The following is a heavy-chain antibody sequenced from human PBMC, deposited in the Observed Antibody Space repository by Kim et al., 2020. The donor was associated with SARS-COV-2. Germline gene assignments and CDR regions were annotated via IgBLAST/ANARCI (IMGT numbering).Heavy chain of an antibody. D-gene: IGHD5-18*01. J-gene: IGHJ4*02. CDR1: GGTFSSYA. CDR2: IIPIFGTA. Sequence: SVKVSCKASGGTFSSYAISWVRQAPGQGLEWMGGIIPIFGTANYAQKFQGRVTITADESTSTAYMELSSLRSEDTAVYYCARSDTAMDEAFDYWGQGTLVTVSS. V-gene: IGHV1-69*13. CDR3: ARSDTAMDEAFDY.